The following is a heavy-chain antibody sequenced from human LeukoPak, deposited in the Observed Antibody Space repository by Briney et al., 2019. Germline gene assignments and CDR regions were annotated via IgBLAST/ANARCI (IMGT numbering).Heavy chain of an antibody. CDR2: VSGSGGST. D-gene: IGHD4-23*01. CDR3: AKHLGLGLRWEESFDY. CDR1: GFTFSDYG. Sequence: GGSLRLSCAASGFTFSDYGMSWVRQAPGKGLGWVSAVSGSGGSTYYADSVKGRFTISRDNSKNTLYLQMNSLRAEDTAVYYCAKHLGLGLRWEESFDYWGQGTLVTVSS. V-gene: IGHV3-23*01. J-gene: IGHJ4*02.